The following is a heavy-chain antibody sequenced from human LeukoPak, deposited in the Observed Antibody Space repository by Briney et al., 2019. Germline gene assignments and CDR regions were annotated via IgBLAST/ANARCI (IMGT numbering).Heavy chain of an antibody. CDR1: GYTFTGYY. D-gene: IGHD3-22*01. CDR2: INPNSGGT. Sequence: ASVKVSCKVSGYTFTGYYMHWVRQAPGQGLEWMGWINPNSGGTNYAQKFQGRVTMTRDTSISTAYMELSRLRSDDTAVYYCARPNYYDSSGYYYPRDYFDYWGQGTLVTVSS. CDR3: ARPNYYDSSGYYYPRDYFDY. V-gene: IGHV1-2*02. J-gene: IGHJ4*02.